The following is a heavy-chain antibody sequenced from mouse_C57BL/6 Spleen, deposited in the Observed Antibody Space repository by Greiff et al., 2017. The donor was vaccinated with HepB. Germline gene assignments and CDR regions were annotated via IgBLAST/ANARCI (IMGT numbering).Heavy chain of an antibody. V-gene: IGHV5-16*01. CDR1: GFTFSDYY. Sequence: EVQRVESEGGLVQPGSSMKLSCTASGFTFSDYYMAWVRQVPEKGLEWVANINYDGSSTYYLDSLKSRFIISRDNAKNILYLQMSSLKSEDTATYYCARHHYYAMDYWGQGTSVTVSS. J-gene: IGHJ4*01. CDR3: ARHHYYAMDY. CDR2: INYDGSST.